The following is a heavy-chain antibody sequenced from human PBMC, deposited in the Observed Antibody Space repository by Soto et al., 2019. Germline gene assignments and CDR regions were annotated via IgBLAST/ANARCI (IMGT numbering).Heavy chain of an antibody. V-gene: IGHV4-34*01. Sequence: QVQLQQWGAGLLKPSETLSLTCAIYGGSFSSHSRSWVRQPPGKGLEWIGEIHHDGSTNYNPSLKSRVTISGDTSKSQFSMKLTSLTAADTAVYYCATYEVGTIIQDYWAQGTLVTVSS. D-gene: IGHD3-10*01. J-gene: IGHJ4*02. CDR2: IHHDGST. CDR3: ATYEVGTIIQDY. CDR1: GGSFSSHS.